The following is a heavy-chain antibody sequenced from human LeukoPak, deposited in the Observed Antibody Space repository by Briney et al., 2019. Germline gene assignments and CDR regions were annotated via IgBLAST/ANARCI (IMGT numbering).Heavy chain of an antibody. CDR1: GFTFSNYG. CDR2: IWHDGSNK. CDR3: ANNFDY. V-gene: IGHV3-33*06. Sequence: PGGSLRLSCATSGFTFSNYGMHWVRQAPGKGLEWVAVIWHDGSNKYYADSVKGRFTISRDNSKNMLYLQMNSLRAEDTAVYYRANNFDYWGQGTLVTVSS. J-gene: IGHJ4*02.